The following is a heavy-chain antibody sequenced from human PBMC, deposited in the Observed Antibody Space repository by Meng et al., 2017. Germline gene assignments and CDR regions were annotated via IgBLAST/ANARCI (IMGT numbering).Heavy chain of an antibody. CDR1: GFTFTNAW. D-gene: IGHD4-17*01. Sequence: GESLKISCAASGFTFTNAWMSWVRQAPGKGLEWVGRIKSKTDGGTTDSGAPVKGRFTISRDDSKNMLYLQMNSLKTEDTAVYYCTTPGASEYGDPYDVFDIWGQGTMVTVSS. CDR3: TTPGASEYGDPYDVFDI. CDR2: IKSKTDGGTT. V-gene: IGHV3-15*01. J-gene: IGHJ3*02.